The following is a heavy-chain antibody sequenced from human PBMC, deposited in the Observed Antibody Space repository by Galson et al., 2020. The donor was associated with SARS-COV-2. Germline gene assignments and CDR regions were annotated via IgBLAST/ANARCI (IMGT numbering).Heavy chain of an antibody. CDR3: ARIGWSTSPGSYYFDY. Sequence: GGSLRLSCAASGFTFSTYTMSWVRQAPGRGLEWVSSITGSINYRYYADSVKGRFTISRDNAKNSLYLEMNSLSAEDTAVYYCARIGWSTSPGSYYFDYWGPGTLVTVSS. CDR2: ITGSINYR. D-gene: IGHD3-10*01. V-gene: IGHV3-21*01. J-gene: IGHJ4*02. CDR1: GFTFSTYT.